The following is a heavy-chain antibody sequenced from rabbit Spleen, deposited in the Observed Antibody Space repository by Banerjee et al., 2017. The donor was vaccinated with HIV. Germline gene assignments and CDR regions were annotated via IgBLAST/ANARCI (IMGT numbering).Heavy chain of an antibody. Sequence: QEQLVESGGGLVKPEGSLKLSCTASGFSFSNKAVMCWVRQAPGKGPEWIGCIYPDGSGSTAYASWAKGRFTISKTSSTTVTLQMTSLTAADTATYFCARDSGSSFSSYGMDLWGPGTLVTVS. D-gene: IGHD8-1*01. J-gene: IGHJ6*01. CDR3: ARDSGSSFSSYGMDL. V-gene: IGHV1S45*01. CDR2: IYPDGSGST. CDR1: GFSFSNKAV.